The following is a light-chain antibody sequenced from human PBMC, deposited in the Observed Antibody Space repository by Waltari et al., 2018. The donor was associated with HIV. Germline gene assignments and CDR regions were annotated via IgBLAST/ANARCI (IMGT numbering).Light chain of an antibody. Sequence: NFMLTQAHSVSESPGKTVTISCPRSSGRIASNFLQWYQQRPGSAPTIVIYEDKERPSGVPDRFSGSIDSSSNSASLTISGLKTEDEADYYCQSYDSSNHVVFGGGTKLTVL. J-gene: IGLJ2*01. CDR2: EDK. CDR1: SGRIASNF. CDR3: QSYDSSNHVV. V-gene: IGLV6-57*03.